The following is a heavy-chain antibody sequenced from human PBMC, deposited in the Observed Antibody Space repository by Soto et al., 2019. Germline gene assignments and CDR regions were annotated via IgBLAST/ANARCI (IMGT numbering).Heavy chain of an antibody. J-gene: IGHJ6*02. CDR3: ARDVATYGMDV. CDR2: IYSSGST. V-gene: IGHV4-4*07. CDR1: TGSISDYY. Sequence: QVQLQESGPGLVKPSETLSLTCTVSTGSISDYYWSWIRQPAGKGLEWIGRIYSSGSTRYNSSLQSRVTMSVDTSKNQFSLKLSSVTAAATAGYFCARDVATYGMDVWGHGNTVTVSS.